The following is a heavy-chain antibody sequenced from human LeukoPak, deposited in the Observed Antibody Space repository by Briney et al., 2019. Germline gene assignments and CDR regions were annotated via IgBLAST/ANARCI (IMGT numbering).Heavy chain of an antibody. V-gene: IGHV4-61*02. CDR2: IYTSGST. Sequence: ASETLSLTCTVSGGSISSGSYYWSWIRQPAGKGLEWIGRIYTSGSTNYNPSLKSRVTISVDTSKNQFSLKLSSVTAADTAVYYCARGTIVGAPSWGQGTLVTVSS. J-gene: IGHJ5*02. D-gene: IGHD1-26*01. CDR1: GGSISSGSYY. CDR3: ARGTIVGAPS.